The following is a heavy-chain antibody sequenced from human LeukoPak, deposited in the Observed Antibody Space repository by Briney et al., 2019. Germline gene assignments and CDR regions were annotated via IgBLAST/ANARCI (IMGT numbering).Heavy chain of an antibody. CDR3: ARRPRYIVVVKD. Sequence: PSETLSLTCAVYGGSFSGYYWSWIRQPPGKGLEWIGEINHSGSTNYNPSLKSRVTISVDTSKNQFSLKLSSVTAADTAVYYCARRPRYIVVVKDWGQGTLVTVSS. J-gene: IGHJ4*02. CDR1: GGSFSGYY. V-gene: IGHV4-34*01. D-gene: IGHD2-15*01. CDR2: INHSGST.